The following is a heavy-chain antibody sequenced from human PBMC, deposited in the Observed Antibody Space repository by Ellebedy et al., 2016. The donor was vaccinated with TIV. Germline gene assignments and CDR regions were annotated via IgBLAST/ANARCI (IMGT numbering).Heavy chain of an antibody. CDR2: IYYTVRT. CDR1: GGSISSYY. CDR3: ARGGRITMIRGGAFDY. D-gene: IGHD3-10*01. V-gene: IGHV4-59*01. Sequence: MPSETLSLTCTVSGGSISSYYWSRIRQPPGKGLEWIGYIYYTVRTNYNPSLKSRVTISVDTSKNQLSLKLTSVTAADTAVYYCARGGRITMIRGGAFDYWGQGTLVTVSS. J-gene: IGHJ4*02.